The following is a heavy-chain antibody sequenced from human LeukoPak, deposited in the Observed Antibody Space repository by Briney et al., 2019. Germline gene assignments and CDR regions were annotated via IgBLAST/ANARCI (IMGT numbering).Heavy chain of an antibody. D-gene: IGHD6-19*01. CDR2: IYYSGST. Sequence: SETLSLTCTVSGGSISSSSYYWGWIRQPPGKGLEWIGSIYYSGSTYYNPSLKSRVTISVDTSKNQFSLKLSSVTAAGTAVYYCARHSSGRYYYFDYWGQGTLVTVSS. CDR1: GGSISSSSYY. CDR3: ARHSSGRYYYFDY. V-gene: IGHV4-39*01. J-gene: IGHJ4*02.